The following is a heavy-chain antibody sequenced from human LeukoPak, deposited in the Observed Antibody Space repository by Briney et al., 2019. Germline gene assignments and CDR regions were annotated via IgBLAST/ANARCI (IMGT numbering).Heavy chain of an antibody. CDR1: RFTFSDYS. D-gene: IGHD3-22*01. CDR2: VNTVISYI. CDR3: ARLRRNSDRSDFFYYYDH. J-gene: IGHJ4*02. Sequence: GVSLRLSCAASRFTFSDYSMNWVRQAPGKGLEWVASVNTVISYIYYTDSMRGRFTISRDNDKNSMFLQMNSLRAEDTAVYYCARLRRNSDRSDFFYYYDHWGQGTLVTVSS. V-gene: IGHV3-21*01.